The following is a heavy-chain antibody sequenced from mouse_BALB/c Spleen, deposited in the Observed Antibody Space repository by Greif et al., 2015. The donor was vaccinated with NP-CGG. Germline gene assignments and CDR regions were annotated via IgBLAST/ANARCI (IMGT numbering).Heavy chain of an antibody. J-gene: IGHJ3*01. V-gene: IGHV10-1*02. CDR1: GFTFNTYA. D-gene: IGHD1-1*01. Sequence: EVQGVESGGGLVQSKGSLKLSCAASGFTFNTYAMNWVRQAPGKGLEWVARIRSKSNNYATYYADSVKDRFTISRDDSQSMLYRQRNNLKTEDTAMDYCVRPLMTTVPAYWGQGTLVTVSA. CDR3: VRPLMTTVPAY. CDR2: IRSKSNNYAT.